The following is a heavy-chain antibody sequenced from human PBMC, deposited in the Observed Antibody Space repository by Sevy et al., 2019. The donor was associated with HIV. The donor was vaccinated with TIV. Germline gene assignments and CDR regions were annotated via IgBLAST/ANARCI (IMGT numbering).Heavy chain of an antibody. CDR1: GFTFSSYA. CDR3: AKSKLIAVAFDY. V-gene: IGHV3-23*01. CDR2: ISGSGGST. J-gene: IGHJ4*02. Sequence: GESLKISCAASGFTFSSYAMSWVRQAPGKGLEWVSAISGSGGSTYYADSVEGRFTISRDNSKNTLYLQMNSLRAEDTAVYYCAKSKLIAVAFDYWGQGTLVTVSS. D-gene: IGHD6-19*01.